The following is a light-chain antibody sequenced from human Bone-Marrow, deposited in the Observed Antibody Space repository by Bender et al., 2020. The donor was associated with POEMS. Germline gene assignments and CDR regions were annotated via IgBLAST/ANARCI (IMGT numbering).Light chain of an antibody. CDR3: CSYARSSTSWV. CDR2: EVN. J-gene: IGLJ3*02. CDR1: SSDVGRYNY. V-gene: IGLV2-23*02. Sequence: QSALTQPASLSVSPGQSITISCTGSSSDVGRYNYVSWYLQHPGKAPKLLIYEVNKRPSGVSNRFSGSKSGNTASLTISGLQAEDEADYYCCSYARSSTSWVFGGGTTLTVL.